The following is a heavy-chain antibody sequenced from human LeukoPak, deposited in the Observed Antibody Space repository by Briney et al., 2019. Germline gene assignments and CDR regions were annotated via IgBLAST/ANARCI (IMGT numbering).Heavy chain of an antibody. V-gene: IGHV4-59*08. J-gene: IGHJ4*02. CDR3: ARHGVYYDSSGYYWLFDY. CDR2: IYYSGST. D-gene: IGHD3-22*01. Sequence: SETLSLTCTVSGGSISSYYWSWIRQPPGKGLEWIGYIYYSGSTNYNPSLKSRVTISVDTSKNQFSLKLNSVTAADTAVYYCARHGVYYDSSGYYWLFDYWGQGTLVTVSS. CDR1: GGSISSYY.